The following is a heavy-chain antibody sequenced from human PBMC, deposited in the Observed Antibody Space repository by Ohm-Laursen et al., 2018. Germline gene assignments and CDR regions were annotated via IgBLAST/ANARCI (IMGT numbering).Heavy chain of an antibody. CDR3: AKERYNWNDDIFDY. V-gene: IGHV4-38-2*02. CDR1: GYSIRSGYH. Sequence: SQTLSLTCAVSGYSIRSGYHWGWVRQPPGKGLEWVGSIHHGGSTHYKTSLKSRITISADTSKNQFSLKLSSVTAADTAVYYCAKERYNWNDDIFDYWGQGTLVTVSS. J-gene: IGHJ4*02. CDR2: IHHGGST. D-gene: IGHD1-20*01.